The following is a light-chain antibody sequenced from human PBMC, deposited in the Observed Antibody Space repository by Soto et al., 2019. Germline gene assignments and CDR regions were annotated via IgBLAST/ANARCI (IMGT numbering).Light chain of an antibody. J-gene: IGKJ5*01. CDR3: QQYNNWSIT. CDR1: QSVSSN. Sequence: IVMTQSPATLSVSPGERATLSCRASQSVSSNLAWYQQKPGQAPRLLIYGASTRPTGIPARFSGSGSGTEFTLTISSLQSEDFEVYYCQQYNNWSITFGQGTRLEIK. V-gene: IGKV3-15*01. CDR2: GAS.